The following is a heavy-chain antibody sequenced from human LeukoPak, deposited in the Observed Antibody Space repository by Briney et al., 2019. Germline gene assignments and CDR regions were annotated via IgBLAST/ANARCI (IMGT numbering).Heavy chain of an antibody. J-gene: IGHJ4*02. CDR3: ARDVYFDY. CDR1: GGSISSGGYY. CDR2: IYHSGST. Sequence: SETLSLTCTVSGGSISSGGYYWSWIRQPPGKGLKWIGYIYHSGSTYYNPSLKSRVTISVDRSKNQFSLKLSSVTAADTAVYYCARDVYFDYWGQGTLVTVSS. V-gene: IGHV4-30-2*01.